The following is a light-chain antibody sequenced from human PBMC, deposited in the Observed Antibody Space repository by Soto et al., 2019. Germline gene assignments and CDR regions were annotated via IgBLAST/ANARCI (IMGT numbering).Light chain of an antibody. CDR2: GAS. CDR3: QHYNNLPLT. V-gene: IGKV3-15*01. CDR1: QSVSSN. Sequence: EIVLTQSPATLSVSPGERATLSCRASQSVSSNLAWYQQKPGQAPRLLIYGASPRAPGIPARFSGSGSGTEFTLTISSLQSEDFAVYYCQHYNNLPLTFGGGAKVEIK. J-gene: IGKJ4*01.